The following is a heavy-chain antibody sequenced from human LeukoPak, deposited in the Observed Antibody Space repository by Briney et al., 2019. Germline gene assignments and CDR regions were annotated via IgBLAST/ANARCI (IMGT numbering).Heavy chain of an antibody. J-gene: IGHJ5*02. Sequence: SETLSLTCTVSGGSISSYYWSWIRQPAGKGLEWIGRIYTSGSTNYNPSLKSRVTMSVDTSKNQFSLKLSSVTAADTAVYYCARDGDFWSGYSWFDPWGQGTLVTVSS. D-gene: IGHD3-3*01. CDR1: GGSISSYY. CDR3: ARDGDFWSGYSWFDP. V-gene: IGHV4-4*07. CDR2: IYTSGST.